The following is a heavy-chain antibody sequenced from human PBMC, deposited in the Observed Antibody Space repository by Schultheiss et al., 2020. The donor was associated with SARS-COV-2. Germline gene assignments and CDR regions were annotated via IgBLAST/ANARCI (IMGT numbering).Heavy chain of an antibody. CDR2: IIPIFGTA. D-gene: IGHD4-17*01. J-gene: IGHJ6*02. CDR1: GYTFTRYA. CDR3: ARDQTMTTVTTRERVARKYGMDV. Sequence: SVKVSCKASGYTFTRYAINWVRQAPGQGLEWMGGIIPIFGTANYAQKFQGRVTMTRDTSTSTVYMELSSLRSEDTAVYYCARDQTMTTVTTRERVARKYGMDVWGQGTTVTVSS. V-gene: IGHV1-69*05.